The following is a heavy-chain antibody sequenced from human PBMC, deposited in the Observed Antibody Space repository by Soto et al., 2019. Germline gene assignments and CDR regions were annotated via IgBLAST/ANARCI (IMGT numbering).Heavy chain of an antibody. CDR3: ARQRTTVVTQAYFDH. Sequence: SETLSLTCIVSGESVSSSSYYWGWIRQPPGKGLEWIGSIYYSGRTYYNPSFKSRVTISIDTSKNQFSLKLSSVTATDTAVYYCARQRTTVVTQAYFDHWGQGALVTVSS. CDR2: IYYSGRT. J-gene: IGHJ4*02. V-gene: IGHV4-39*01. CDR1: GESVSSSSYY. D-gene: IGHD2-21*02.